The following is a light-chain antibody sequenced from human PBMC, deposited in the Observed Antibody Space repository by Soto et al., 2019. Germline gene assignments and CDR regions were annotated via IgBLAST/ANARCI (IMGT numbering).Light chain of an antibody. CDR3: QQTTSIPLT. CDR2: AAS. V-gene: IGKV1-12*01. Sequence: DIEMTQSPAFVSASAGDRATITCRASQGVSSWLAWYQHKQGRDPKLLIHAASSLESAVPSRFSGSRSGTDVTLTISSLQPEDVATDYYQQTTSIPLTFGGGTKLEIK. CDR1: QGVSSW. J-gene: IGKJ4*01.